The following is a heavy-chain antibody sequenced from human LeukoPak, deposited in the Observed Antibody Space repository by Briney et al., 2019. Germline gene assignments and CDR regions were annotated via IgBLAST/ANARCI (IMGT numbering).Heavy chain of an antibody. J-gene: IGHJ4*02. V-gene: IGHV3-33*01. Sequence: GGSLRLSCAASGFTFSSYGMHWVRQAPGKGLEWVAVIWYDGSNKYYADSVKGRFTISRDNSKNTLYLQMNSLRAEDTAVYYCAREGYCSTSCFFDYWGQGTLVTVSS. CDR1: GFTFSSYG. D-gene: IGHD2-2*01. CDR3: AREGYCSTSCFFDY. CDR2: IWYDGSNK.